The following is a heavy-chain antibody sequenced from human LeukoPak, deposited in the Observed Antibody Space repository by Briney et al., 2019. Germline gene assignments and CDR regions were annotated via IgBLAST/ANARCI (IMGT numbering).Heavy chain of an antibody. J-gene: IGHJ4*02. CDR1: GGSFIDHY. Sequence: SETLSLTCAVYGGSFIDHYWTWIRQPPGKGLECSGEINHSGGSIYYPSLKSRVSISVDASKNQFSLRLSSVTAADTAVYYCATTHHDILTGYFHWGQGTLVTVSS. CDR3: ATTHHDILTGYFH. V-gene: IGHV4-34*01. CDR2: INHSGGS. D-gene: IGHD3-9*01.